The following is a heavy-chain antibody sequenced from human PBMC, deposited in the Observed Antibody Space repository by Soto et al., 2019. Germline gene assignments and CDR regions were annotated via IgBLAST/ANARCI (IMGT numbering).Heavy chain of an antibody. CDR3: ARTKSRVVVVAADRAVGAFDI. CDR2: IIPIFGTA. Sequence: GASVKVSCKASGGTFSSYAISWVRQAPGQGLEWMGGIIPIFGTANYAQKFQGRVTITADESTSTAYMELSSLRSEDTAVYYCARTKSRVVVVAADRAVGAFDIWGQGTMVTVSS. V-gene: IGHV1-69*13. D-gene: IGHD2-15*01. CDR1: GGTFSSYA. J-gene: IGHJ3*02.